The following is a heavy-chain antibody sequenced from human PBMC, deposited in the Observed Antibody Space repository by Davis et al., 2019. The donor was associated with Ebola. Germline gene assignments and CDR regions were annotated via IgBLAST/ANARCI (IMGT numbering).Heavy chain of an antibody. V-gene: IGHV2-70*01. CDR2: PDWDDDK. J-gene: IGHJ4*02. Sequence: SGPTLAHPTHTLTLTSTFSVFSLRTRGMCVSWIRQPYRKALEWPALPDWDDDKYYSTYLKTSLSISKDTSKNQVVLTMTNMDPVDTATYYCSRTFKDYGDSFDYWGQGTLVTVSS. CDR1: VFSLRTRGMC. D-gene: IGHD4-17*01. CDR3: SRTFKDYGDSFDY.